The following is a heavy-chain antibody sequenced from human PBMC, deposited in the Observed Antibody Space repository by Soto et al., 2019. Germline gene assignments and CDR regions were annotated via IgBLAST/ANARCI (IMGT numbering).Heavy chain of an antibody. J-gene: IGHJ4*02. V-gene: IGHV3-7*01. CDR2: IKTDGSEE. CDR1: GFTFSNYW. D-gene: IGHD3-10*01. CDR3: ASYGNLGD. Sequence: EVQLVESGGGLVQPGGSLRLSCAASGFTFSNYWMSWVRQAPGKGLEWVAHIKTDGSEEYYVDSVKGRFTISRDNAKNALSLQMNSLRVDDTATYCCASYGNLGDWGQGTLVTVSS.